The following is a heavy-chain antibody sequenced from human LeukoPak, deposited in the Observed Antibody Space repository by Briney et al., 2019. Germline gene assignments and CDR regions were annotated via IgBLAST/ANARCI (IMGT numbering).Heavy chain of an antibody. CDR2: IYYGGNT. CDR3: ARGDCSSTICFSPMDV. CDR1: GGSISSGVYS. Sequence: PSETLSLTCAVSGGSISSGVYSWSWVRQPPGKGLEWIGYIYYGGNTYYNPSLKSRLTISLDTSKNQFSLKVSSVTAADTAVYYCARGDCSSTICFSPMDVWGKGTTVTVSS. D-gene: IGHD2-2*01. V-gene: IGHV4-30-4*07. J-gene: IGHJ6*03.